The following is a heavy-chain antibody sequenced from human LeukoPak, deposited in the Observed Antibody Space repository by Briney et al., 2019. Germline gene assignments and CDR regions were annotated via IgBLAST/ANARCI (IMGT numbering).Heavy chain of an antibody. J-gene: IGHJ3*02. D-gene: IGHD2-21*02. V-gene: IGHV3-64*04. CDR3: AREARDGAFDI. Sequence: GGSLRLSCSVSGFTFSTYVMHWVRQAPGKGLEYVSAISNNGDNTYYADSVKGRFTISRDNSKNTLYLQMNSLRAEDTAVYYCAREARDGAFDIWGQGTMVTVSS. CDR2: ISNNGDNT. CDR1: GFTFSTYV.